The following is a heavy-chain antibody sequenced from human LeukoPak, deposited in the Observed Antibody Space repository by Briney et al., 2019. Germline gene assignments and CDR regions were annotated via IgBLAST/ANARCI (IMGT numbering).Heavy chain of an antibody. CDR2: IDNDGRTT. CDR1: GFPFANTW. D-gene: IGHD3-10*01. Sequence: GGSLRLSCAASGFPFANTWMHWVRQAPGKGLVWVSLIDNDGRTTHYADSVKGRFTTSRDNAKNTVYLQMNSLRAEDTAVYYCAIGGTYGSGSWGQGTLVTVSS. J-gene: IGHJ4*02. CDR3: AIGGTYGSGS. V-gene: IGHV3-74*01.